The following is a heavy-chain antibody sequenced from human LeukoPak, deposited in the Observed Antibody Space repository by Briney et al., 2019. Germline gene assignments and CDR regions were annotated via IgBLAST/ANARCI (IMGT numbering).Heavy chain of an antibody. Sequence: PGGSLRLSCAASGFTFSNAWMSWVRQAPGKGLEWVGRIKSKTDGGTTDYAAPVKGRFTISRDDSKNTLYLQMNSLKTEDTAVYYCTTHQDSSSWYYFDYWGQGTLVIVSS. CDR3: TTHQDSSSWYYFDY. J-gene: IGHJ4*02. CDR2: IKSKTDGGTT. V-gene: IGHV3-15*01. CDR1: GFTFSNAW. D-gene: IGHD6-13*01.